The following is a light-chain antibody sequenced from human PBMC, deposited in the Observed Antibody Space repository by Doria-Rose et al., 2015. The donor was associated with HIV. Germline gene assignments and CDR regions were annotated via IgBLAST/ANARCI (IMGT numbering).Light chain of an antibody. CDR3: HQYGTSWT. Sequence: VLTQSPGTLSLSPGERATLSCRASQRFSSTYLAWYQQKPGQAPSLLIYDGSTRATGIPDRFSASGSVTDFTLTINRLEPEDFALYYCHQYGTSWTFGQGTKVEI. J-gene: IGKJ1*01. CDR1: QRFSSTY. CDR2: DGS. V-gene: IGKV3-20*01.